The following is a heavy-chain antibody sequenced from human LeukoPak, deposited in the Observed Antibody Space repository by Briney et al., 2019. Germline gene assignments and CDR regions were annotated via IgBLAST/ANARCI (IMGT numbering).Heavy chain of an antibody. Sequence: GGSLRLSCAASGFRFSDYTMTWVRQAPGKGPEWVSAIGGRGGSTYYADSVKGRLTISRDNSKNTLYLQMNSLRAEETAVYYCASNYYGSGSYLVPDAFDIWGQGTMVTVSS. CDR3: ASNYYGSGSYLVPDAFDI. CDR1: GFRFSDYT. V-gene: IGHV3-23*01. D-gene: IGHD3-10*01. CDR2: IGGRGGST. J-gene: IGHJ3*02.